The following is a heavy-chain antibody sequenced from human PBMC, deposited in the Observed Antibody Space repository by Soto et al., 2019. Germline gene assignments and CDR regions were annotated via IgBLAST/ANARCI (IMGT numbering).Heavy chain of an antibody. CDR3: ARATGTLRSRNCDY. V-gene: IGHV4-31*03. J-gene: IGHJ4*02. CDR2: VYHTGST. D-gene: IGHD1-1*01. Sequence: SETLSLTCSVSGGSISTVGHYWTWIRQPPGKGLEWIGSVYHTGSTYYSKSLRSRLTMSVDTSKSQFSLRLSSVTAADTAVYYCARATGTLRSRNCDYWGQGSLVTVSS. CDR1: GGSISTVGHY.